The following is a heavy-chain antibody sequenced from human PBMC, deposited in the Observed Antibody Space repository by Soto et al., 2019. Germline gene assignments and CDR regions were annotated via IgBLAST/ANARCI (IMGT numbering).Heavy chain of an antibody. CDR2: TYYRSKWYN. D-gene: IGHD2-15*01. Sequence: PSQTLSLTCAISGDSVSSNSATWNWIRQSPSRGLEWLGRTYYRSKWYNDYAISVRSRITINPVTSKNQFSLQLNSVTPEDTAVYYCARAVAVAGKGGLFDDWGQGTLVTVSS. J-gene: IGHJ4*02. CDR1: GDSVSSNSAT. CDR3: ARAVAVAGKGGLFDD. V-gene: IGHV6-1*01.